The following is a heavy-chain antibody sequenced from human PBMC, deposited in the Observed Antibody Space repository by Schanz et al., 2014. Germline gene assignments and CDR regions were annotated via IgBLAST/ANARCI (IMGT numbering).Heavy chain of an antibody. CDR3: AKESEIVVVVGTSMSGDFHH. J-gene: IGHJ1*01. CDR2: ISSDGNQQ. Sequence: QVQLVESGGGVVRPGGSLRLSCAGSGFTFSNYAIHWVRQAPGKGLEWVGGISSDGNQQYYVDSVRGRFTMSRDNSKNTLYLQMNNLRAEDTAVYFCAKESEIVVVVGTSMSGDFHHWGQGTLVTVSS. D-gene: IGHD2-15*01. CDR1: GFTFSNYA. V-gene: IGHV3-30*04.